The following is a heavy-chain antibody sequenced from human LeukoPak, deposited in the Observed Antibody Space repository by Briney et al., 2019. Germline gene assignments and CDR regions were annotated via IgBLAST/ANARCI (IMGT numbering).Heavy chain of an antibody. CDR1: GGSISSYY. Sequence: SETLSLTCTVSGGSISSYYWSWIRQPPGKGLEWIGYIYYSGSTSYNPSLKSRVTISVDTSKNQFSLKLSSVTAADKAVYYCARRRFVRGPDVVNPFDYWGQGTLVTVSS. CDR3: ARRRFVRGPDVVNPFDY. D-gene: IGHD2-8*01. J-gene: IGHJ4*02. V-gene: IGHV4-59*08. CDR2: IYYSGST.